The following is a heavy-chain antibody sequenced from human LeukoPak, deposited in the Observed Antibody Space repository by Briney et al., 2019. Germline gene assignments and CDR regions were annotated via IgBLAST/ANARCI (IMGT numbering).Heavy chain of an antibody. J-gene: IGHJ4*02. V-gene: IGHV3-15*01. CDR2: IYRGPKGETT. CDR3: TTYGSGSCPV. D-gene: IGHD6-19*01. CDR1: GITFSNAW. Sequence: GGSLRLSCAVSGITFSNAWMTCLPQSPGRGVVWVGHIYRGPKGETTDYGALVKGRFTMSRDYSTNTLYLQMNSLKTEDTAVYYCTTYGSGSCPVWGQGTLVAVSS.